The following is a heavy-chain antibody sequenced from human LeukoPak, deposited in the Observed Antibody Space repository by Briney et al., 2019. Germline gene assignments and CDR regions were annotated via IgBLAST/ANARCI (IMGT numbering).Heavy chain of an antibody. D-gene: IGHD3-10*01. CDR3: AKDTGYGSGSLISHFDY. V-gene: IGHV3-33*06. CDR2: IWYDGSNK. CDR1: GFTFSSYG. Sequence: GRSLRLSCAASGFTFSSYGMHWVRQAPGKGLEWVAVIWYDGSNKYYADSVKGRFTISRDNSKNTLYLQMNGLRAEDTALYYCAKDTGYGSGSLISHFDYWGQGTLVTVSS. J-gene: IGHJ4*02.